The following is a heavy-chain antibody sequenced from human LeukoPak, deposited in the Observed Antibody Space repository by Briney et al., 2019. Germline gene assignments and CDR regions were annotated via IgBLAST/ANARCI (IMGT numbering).Heavy chain of an antibody. CDR1: GFTFSSYG. CDR2: ITDSGRTT. D-gene: IGHD3-3*01. J-gene: IGHJ4*02. Sequence: GGSLRLSCAASGFTFSSYGMSWVRQAPGKGLEWVSTITDSGRTTYYADSVKGRFTISRDNSKDTLYLHMNSLRVEDTAVYYCARSSSGYYSDYWGQGTLVTVSS. V-gene: IGHV3-23*01. CDR3: ARSSSGYYSDY.